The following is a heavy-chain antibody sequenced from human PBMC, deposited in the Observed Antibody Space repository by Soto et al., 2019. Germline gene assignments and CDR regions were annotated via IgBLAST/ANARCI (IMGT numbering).Heavy chain of an antibody. CDR3: ATQEVGGSYVYTFDP. CDR2: IYYSGST. D-gene: IGHD1-26*01. Sequence: SETLSLTCTVSGGSITSSSYYWGWIRQPPGRGLEWIGSIYYSGSTYYNPSLKSRVTISVDTSKNQFSLKLSSVTAADTAVYYCATQEVGGSYVYTFDPWGQGTLVTVS. CDR1: GGSITSSSYY. V-gene: IGHV4-39*01. J-gene: IGHJ5*02.